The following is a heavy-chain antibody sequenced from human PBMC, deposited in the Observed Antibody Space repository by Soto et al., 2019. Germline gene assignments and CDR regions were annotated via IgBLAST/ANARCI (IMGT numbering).Heavy chain of an antibody. CDR3: ATSRISIAVAGETEYYFDY. CDR2: INPNSGDT. V-gene: IGHV1-2*04. D-gene: IGHD6-19*01. CDR1: GYIFTGYY. J-gene: IGHJ4*02. Sequence: ASVKVSCKASGYIFTGYYMHWVRQAPGQGLEWMGWINPNSGDTNYTQKFQGWVTMTRDTSISTAYMELSRLRSDDTAVYYCATSRISIAVAGETEYYFDYWGQGTPLTVSS.